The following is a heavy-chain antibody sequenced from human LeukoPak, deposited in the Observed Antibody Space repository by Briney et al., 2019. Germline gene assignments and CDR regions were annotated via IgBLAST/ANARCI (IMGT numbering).Heavy chain of an antibody. D-gene: IGHD6-13*01. CDR2: IYSDNT. CDR3: AKDRYSSSWYDLDY. J-gene: IGHJ4*02. CDR1: GFTVSSNS. Sequence: GALRLSCTVSGFTVSSNSMSWVRQAPGKGLEWVSFIYSDNTHYSDSVKGRFTISRDNSKNTLYLQMNSLRAEDTAVYYCAKDRYSSSWYDLDYWGQGTLVTVSS. V-gene: IGHV3-53*01.